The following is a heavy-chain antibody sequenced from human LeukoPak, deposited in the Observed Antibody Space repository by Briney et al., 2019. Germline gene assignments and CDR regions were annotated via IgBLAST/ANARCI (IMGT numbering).Heavy chain of an antibody. CDR3: AKGALSITILGVVIPDFDY. J-gene: IGHJ4*02. Sequence: GGSLRLSCAGSGFTFGTHGMNWVRQAPGKGLEWVSSMSGSGLSTSYADSVKGRFTISRDNSKNTLYLQMNSLRAEDTAVYYCAKGALSITILGVVIPDFDYWGQGTLVTVSS. CDR2: MSGSGLST. CDR1: GFTFGTHG. V-gene: IGHV3-23*01. D-gene: IGHD3-3*01.